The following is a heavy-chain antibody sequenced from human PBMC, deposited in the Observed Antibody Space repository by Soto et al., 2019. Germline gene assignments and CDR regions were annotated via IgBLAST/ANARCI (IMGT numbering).Heavy chain of an antibody. CDR2: ISSNGGST. V-gene: IGHV3-64*01. D-gene: IGHD5-12*01. CDR3: ARGGRGYEFGY. J-gene: IGHJ4*02. Sequence: EVQLVESGGGLVQPGGSLRLSCAASGFTFSRYAMHWVRQAPGKGLEYVSPISSNGGSTYYANSVKGRFTISRYNSKNTLYLQMGSLRPEDTAVYYCARGGRGYEFGYWGQGTLVTVSS. CDR1: GFTFSRYA.